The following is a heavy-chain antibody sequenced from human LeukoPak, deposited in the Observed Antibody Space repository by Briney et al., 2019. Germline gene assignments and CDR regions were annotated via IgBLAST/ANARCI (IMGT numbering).Heavy chain of an antibody. J-gene: IGHJ4*02. CDR2: ISYDGSNK. Sequence: PGGSLRLSCAASGFTFSSYGMHWVRQAPGKGLEWVAVISYDGSNKYYADSAKGRFTISRDNSKNTLYLQMNSLRAEDAAVYYCAKGICSGGSCYLLDYWGQGTLVTVSS. D-gene: IGHD2-15*01. V-gene: IGHV3-30*18. CDR3: AKGICSGGSCYLLDY. CDR1: GFTFSSYG.